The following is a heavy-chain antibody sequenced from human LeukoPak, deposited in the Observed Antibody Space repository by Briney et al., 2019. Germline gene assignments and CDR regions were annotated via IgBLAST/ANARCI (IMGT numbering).Heavy chain of an antibody. CDR3: ARLMGDWFDP. CDR2: IYYSGST. D-gene: IGHD3-16*01. Sequence: PSETLSLTCTASGGSISSSSYYWGWIRQPPGKGLEWIGSIYYSGSTYYNPSLKSRVTISVDTSKNQFSLKLSSVTAADTAVYYCARLMGDWFDPWGQGTLVTVSS. J-gene: IGHJ5*02. V-gene: IGHV4-39*01. CDR1: GGSISSSSYY.